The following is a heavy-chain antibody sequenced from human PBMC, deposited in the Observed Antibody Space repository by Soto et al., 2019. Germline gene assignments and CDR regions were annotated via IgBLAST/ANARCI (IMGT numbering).Heavy chain of an antibody. Sequence: QVQLQESGPGLVKPSQTLSLTCTVSGASISSGDYYWTWIRQPPGKGLEWIGSIYYTANTYYNPSLKSRVTISVDTSNNQFSLKLSSVTAADTAVYYCARASYESSTYYLDYWGQGTLVTVSS. D-gene: IGHD3-22*01. CDR3: ARASYESSTYYLDY. J-gene: IGHJ4*02. V-gene: IGHV4-30-4*01. CDR1: GASISSGDYY. CDR2: IYYTANT.